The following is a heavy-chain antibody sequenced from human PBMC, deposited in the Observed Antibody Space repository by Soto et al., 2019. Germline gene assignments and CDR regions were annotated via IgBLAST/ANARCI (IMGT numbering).Heavy chain of an antibody. D-gene: IGHD4-17*01. J-gene: IGHJ4*02. V-gene: IGHV3-73*01. CDR1: GFTFSGSA. CDR3: TRGYGDYVRDY. Sequence: EVQLVESGGGLVQPGGSLKLYCAVSGFTFSGSAMHWVRQASGKGLEWVGRIRSKSNSYATAYAASVKGRCTISRDDSKNTAYLQMNSLKTEETAVYYCTRGYGDYVRDYWGQGTLVTVSS. CDR2: IRSKSNSYAT.